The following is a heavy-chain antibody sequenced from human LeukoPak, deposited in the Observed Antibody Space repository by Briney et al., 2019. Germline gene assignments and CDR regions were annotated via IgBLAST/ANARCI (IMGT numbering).Heavy chain of an antibody. D-gene: IGHD1-14*01. CDR3: ARTYKFLEDY. V-gene: IGHV4-39*01. J-gene: IGHJ4*02. CDR1: GVSISSSSYY. CDR2: IYYSGST. Sequence: PSETLSLTCIVSGVSISSSSYYWGWIRQPPGKGLEWIGSIYYSGSTYYNPSLKSRVTISVDTSKNQFSLRLNSVTAADTAVYYCARTYKFLEDYWGQGTLATVSS.